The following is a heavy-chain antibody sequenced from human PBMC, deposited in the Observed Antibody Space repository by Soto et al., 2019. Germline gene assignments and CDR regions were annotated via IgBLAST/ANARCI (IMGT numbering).Heavy chain of an antibody. Sequence: SETLSLTCTVSGGSVSSGSYYWSWIRQPPGKGLEWIGYIYYSGSTNYNPSLKSRVTISVDTSKNQFSLKLSSVTAADTAVYYCASSSDTAMATVDYWGQGTLVTVSS. J-gene: IGHJ4*02. CDR3: ASSSDTAMATVDY. V-gene: IGHV4-61*01. CDR2: IYYSGST. D-gene: IGHD5-18*01. CDR1: GGSVSSGSYY.